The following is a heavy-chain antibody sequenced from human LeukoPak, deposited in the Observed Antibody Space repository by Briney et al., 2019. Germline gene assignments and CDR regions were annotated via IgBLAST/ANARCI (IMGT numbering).Heavy chain of an antibody. CDR2: IYSGGST. CDR3: ARVSPHAFDI. J-gene: IGHJ3*02. V-gene: IGHV3-53*01. CDR1: GFTVSGNY. Sequence: KSGGSLRLSCAASGFTVSGNYMSWVRQAPGKGLEWVSVIYSGGSTYYADSVKGRFTISRDNSKNTLYLQMNSLRAEDTAVYYCARVSPHAFDIWGQGTMVTVSS.